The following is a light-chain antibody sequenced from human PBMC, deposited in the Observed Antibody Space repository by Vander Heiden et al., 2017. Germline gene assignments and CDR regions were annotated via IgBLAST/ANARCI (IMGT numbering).Light chain of an antibody. CDR1: SSDVGRYDL. V-gene: IGLV2-23*02. CDR3: CSFAVGSTYV. Sequence: QSALTQPASLSGSPGQSLTISCTGTSSDVGRYDLVSWYQQHPGNAPKLIIYEVIKRPSGVSNRFSGSKSANTASLTISGLQAEDEADYYCCSFAVGSTYVFGTGTKVTVL. J-gene: IGLJ1*01. CDR2: EVI.